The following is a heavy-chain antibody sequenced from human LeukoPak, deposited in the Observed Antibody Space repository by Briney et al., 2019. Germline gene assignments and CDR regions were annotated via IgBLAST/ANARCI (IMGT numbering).Heavy chain of an antibody. J-gene: IGHJ4*02. CDR3: ARDRSREGGSSGWNSVY. CDR1: GFTFSSYA. D-gene: IGHD6-19*01. Sequence: GGSLRLSCAASGFTFSSYAMSWVRQAPGKGLEWVSSISGSGLSTYYADSVKGRFTISRDNSKNTLYLQMNSLRAEDTAVYYCARDRSREGGSSGWNSVYWGQGTLVTVSS. V-gene: IGHV3-23*01. CDR2: ISGSGLST.